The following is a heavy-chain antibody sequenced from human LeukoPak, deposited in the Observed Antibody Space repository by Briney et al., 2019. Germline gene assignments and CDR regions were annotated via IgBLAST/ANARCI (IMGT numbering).Heavy chain of an antibody. Sequence: SETLSLTCSVSGYNINKGYYWGWVRQPLGKGLEWIGAIYHSGTTYYNPSLKNRLTFSVDTSNNQFSVRLRSVTAADTAIYYCGRYKSTLGPFDFWGQGTLVTVSS. CDR1: GYNINKGYY. J-gene: IGHJ5*01. CDR2: IYHSGTT. CDR3: GRYKSTLGPFDF. D-gene: IGHD2/OR15-2a*01. V-gene: IGHV4-38-2*02.